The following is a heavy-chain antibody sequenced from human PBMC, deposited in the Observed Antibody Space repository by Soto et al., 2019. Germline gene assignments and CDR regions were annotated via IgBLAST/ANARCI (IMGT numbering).Heavy chain of an antibody. Sequence: SETLSLTCTVSGGSISSGGYYWSWIRQHPGKGLEWIGYIYYSGSTYYNPSLKSRVTISVDKSKNQFSLKLSSVTAADTAVYYCARLGAAAGTVWFDPSGQATLVTVSS. CDR3: ARLGAAAGTVWFDP. CDR1: GGSISSGGYY. D-gene: IGHD6-13*01. J-gene: IGHJ5*02. V-gene: IGHV4-31*03. CDR2: IYYSGST.